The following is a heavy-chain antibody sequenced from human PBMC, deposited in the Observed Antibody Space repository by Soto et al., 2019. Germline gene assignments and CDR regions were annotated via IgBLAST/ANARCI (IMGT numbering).Heavy chain of an antibody. CDR3: ANGPQRFLEWLLTAGGMDV. D-gene: IGHD3-3*01. CDR2: ISYDGSNK. V-gene: IGHV3-30*18. CDR1: GFTFSSYG. Sequence: LRLSCAASGFTFSSYGMHWVRQAPGKGLEWVAVISYDGSNKYYADSVKGRFTISRDNSKNTLYLQMNSLRAEDTAVYYCANGPQRFLEWLLTAGGMDVWGQGTTVTVSS. J-gene: IGHJ6*02.